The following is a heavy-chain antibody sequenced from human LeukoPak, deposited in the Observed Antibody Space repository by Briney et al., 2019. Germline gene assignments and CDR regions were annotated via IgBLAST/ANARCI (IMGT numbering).Heavy chain of an antibody. D-gene: IGHD6-19*01. CDR3: AKDHSSGWYFVDNGDY. V-gene: IGHV3-23*01. J-gene: IGHJ4*02. CDR1: GFTFSTYA. CDR2: ISGTGGST. Sequence: PGGSLRLSCAASGFTFSTYAMTWVRQAPGKGLEWVSLISGTGGSTYYADSVKGRFTISRDNSKNTLYLQMNSLRAEDTAVYYCAKDHSSGWYFVDNGDYWGQGTLVTVSS.